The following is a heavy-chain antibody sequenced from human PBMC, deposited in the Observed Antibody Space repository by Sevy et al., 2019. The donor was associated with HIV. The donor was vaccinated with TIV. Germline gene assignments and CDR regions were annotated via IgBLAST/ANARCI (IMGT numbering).Heavy chain of an antibody. J-gene: IGHJ4*02. V-gene: IGHV1-18*01. CDR2: ISAYNGNT. CDR3: AFTKGVFGVVMTSFFFDF. D-gene: IGHD3-3*01. CDR1: GYTFTSYG. Sequence: ASVKVSCKASGYTFTSYGIAWVRQVPGQGLEWMGWISAYNGNTNYAREFQGRLTMTTDTSTTTVYMDLRSLRSDDTAVYYCAFTKGVFGVVMTSFFFDFWGQGTPVTVSS.